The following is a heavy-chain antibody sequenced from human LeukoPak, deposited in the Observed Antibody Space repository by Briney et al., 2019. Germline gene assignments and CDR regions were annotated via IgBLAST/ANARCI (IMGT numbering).Heavy chain of an antibody. D-gene: IGHD3-22*01. J-gene: IGHJ1*01. CDR3: AKARYYYDSSGYYLRAEYFQH. Sequence: GGSLRLSCAASGFTFSSYGMHWVRQAPGKGLEWVEVISYDGSNKFYADSVKGRFTISRDNSKNTLYLQMNSLRAEDTAVYYCAKARYYYDSSGYYLRAEYFQHWGQGTLVTVSS. CDR1: GFTFSSYG. CDR2: ISYDGSNK. V-gene: IGHV3-30*18.